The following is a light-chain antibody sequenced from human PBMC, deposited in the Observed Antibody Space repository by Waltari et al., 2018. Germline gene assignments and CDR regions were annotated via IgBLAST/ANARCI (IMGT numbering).Light chain of an antibody. CDR1: SSDVGGYNY. CDR2: EVS. J-gene: IGLJ3*02. CDR3: RSYAGSNIL. V-gene: IGLV2-8*01. Sequence: QSALTQPPSASGSPGQSVTISCTGTSSDVGGYNYVSWYQQHPGQAPKPMIYEVSKRPSGVPARFSGSKSGNTASLTVSGLQAEDEADYYCRSYAGSNILFGGGTKLTVL.